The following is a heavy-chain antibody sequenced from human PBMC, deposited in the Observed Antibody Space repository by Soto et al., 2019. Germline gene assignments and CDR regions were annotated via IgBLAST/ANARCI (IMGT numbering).Heavy chain of an antibody. V-gene: IGHV4-31*03. D-gene: IGHD5-18*01. J-gene: IGHJ4*02. CDR3: ARDHPHSYGVYYFDY. CDR1: GGSISSGGYY. CDR2: IYYSGST. Sequence: SETLSLTCTVSGGSISSGGYYWSWIRQHPGKGLEWIGYIYYSGSTYYNPSLKSRVTISVDTSKNQFPLKVNSVTAADTAVYYCARDHPHSYGVYYFDYWGQGTPVTVSS.